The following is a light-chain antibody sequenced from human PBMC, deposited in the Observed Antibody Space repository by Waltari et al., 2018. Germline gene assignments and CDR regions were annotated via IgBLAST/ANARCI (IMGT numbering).Light chain of an antibody. CDR3: CSYAGSVVI. CDR2: EAT. J-gene: IGLJ2*01. CDR1: RSDVGRYNL. V-gene: IGLV2-23*01. Sequence: QSALPQPASVSGSPGQSITISCTGIRSDVGRYNLFSWYQQHAGKAPKLMIYEATKRPSGVSNRFSGSKSGNTASLTISGLQAEDEADYYCCSYAGSVVIFGGGTRLTVL.